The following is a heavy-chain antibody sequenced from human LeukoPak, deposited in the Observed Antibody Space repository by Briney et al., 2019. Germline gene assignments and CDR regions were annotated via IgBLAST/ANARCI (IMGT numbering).Heavy chain of an antibody. D-gene: IGHD1-14*01. V-gene: IGHV4-59*01. Sequence: SETLSLTCTVSGGSISSYYWSWIRQPPGKGLEWIGYIYYSGSTNYNPSLKSRVTISVDTSKNQFSLKLSSVTAADTAVYYCARVRDRTWFDPWGQGTLVTVSS. CDR2: IYYSGST. CDR3: ARVRDRTWFDP. J-gene: IGHJ5*02. CDR1: GGSISSYY.